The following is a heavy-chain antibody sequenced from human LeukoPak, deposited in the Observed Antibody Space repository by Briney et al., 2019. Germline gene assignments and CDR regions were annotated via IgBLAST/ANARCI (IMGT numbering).Heavy chain of an antibody. CDR2: MYYSRST. CDR1: GGSISGYY. J-gene: IGHJ3*02. D-gene: IGHD3-22*01. Sequence: SETLSLTCTVSGGSISGYYWSWIRQSPGKGLVWIGYMYYSRSTNYNPSLKSRVTMSVDMSKNQFSLKLSSVTAADTALYYCARHFTYYYDSSGYPRDAFDIWGQGTMVTVSS. V-gene: IGHV4-59*08. CDR3: ARHFTYYYDSSGYPRDAFDI.